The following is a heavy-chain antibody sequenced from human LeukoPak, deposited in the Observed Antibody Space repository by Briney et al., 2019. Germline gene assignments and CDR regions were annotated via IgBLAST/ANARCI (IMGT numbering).Heavy chain of an antibody. J-gene: IGHJ3*02. CDR2: IYYSGST. CDR3: ARGGIQLWFLDAFDI. CDR1: GGSISSYY. Sequence: SETLSLTCTVSGGSISSYYWSWIRQPPGKGLEWIGYIYYSGSTNYNPSLKSRVTISVDTSKNQFSLKLSSMTAADTAVYYCARGGIQLWFLDAFDIWGQGTMVTVSS. D-gene: IGHD5-18*01. V-gene: IGHV4-59*01.